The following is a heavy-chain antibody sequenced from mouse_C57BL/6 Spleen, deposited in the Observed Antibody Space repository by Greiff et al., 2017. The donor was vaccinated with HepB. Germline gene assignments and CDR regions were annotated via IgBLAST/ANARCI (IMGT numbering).Heavy chain of an antibody. CDR2: IYPGDGDT. Sequence: QVQLKQSGAELVKPGASVKISCKASGYAFSSYWMNWVKQRPGKGLEWIGQIYPGDGDTNYNGKFKGKATLTADKSSSTAYMQLSSLTSEDSAVYFCASSYYSKGYFDYWGQGTTLTVSS. J-gene: IGHJ2*01. CDR3: ASSYYSKGYFDY. V-gene: IGHV1-80*01. CDR1: GYAFSSYW. D-gene: IGHD2-5*01.